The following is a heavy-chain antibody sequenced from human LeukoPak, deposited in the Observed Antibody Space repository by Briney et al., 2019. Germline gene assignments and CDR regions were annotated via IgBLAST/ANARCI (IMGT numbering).Heavy chain of an antibody. D-gene: IGHD6-13*01. V-gene: IGHV3-21*01. CDR1: GFTFSSYS. J-gene: IGHJ6*02. Sequence: GGSLRLSCAASGFTFSSYSMNWVRQAPGKGLEWVSSISSSSSCIYYADSVKGRFTISRDNAKNSLYLQTNSLRAEDTAVYYCARDRSSSWSKIAYYYGMDVWGQGTTVTVSS. CDR3: ARDRSSSWSKIAYYYGMDV. CDR2: ISSSSSCI.